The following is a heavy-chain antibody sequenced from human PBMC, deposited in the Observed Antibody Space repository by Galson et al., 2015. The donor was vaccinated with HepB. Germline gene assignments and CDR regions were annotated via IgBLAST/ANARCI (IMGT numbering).Heavy chain of an antibody. Sequence: TLSLTCAVSGVSISSSYWWAWVRQTPGKGLEWIWEIYHTGSTNYNPSLKSPVTMSVDKSKNHFSLKFISVTAADTAVYFCARGLHRGSGYMFDYWGQGTRVTVSS. D-gene: IGHD5-12*01. J-gene: IGHJ4*02. CDR2: IYHTGST. CDR1: GVSISSSYW. CDR3: ARGLHRGSGYMFDY. V-gene: IGHV4-4*01.